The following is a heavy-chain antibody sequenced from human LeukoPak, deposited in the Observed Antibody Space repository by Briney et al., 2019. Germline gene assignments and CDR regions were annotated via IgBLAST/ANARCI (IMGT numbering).Heavy chain of an antibody. D-gene: IGHD6-19*01. CDR3: AQSYEAVAGNFDY. CDR1: GFTFDDYA. CDR2: ISGDGGST. J-gene: IGHJ4*02. V-gene: IGHV3-43*02. Sequence: GGSLRLSCAASGFTFDDYAMHWVRQAPGKGLEWVSLISGDGGSTYYADSVKGRYTISRDNSKNSLYLQMNSLRTEDTALYYCAQSYEAVAGNFDYWGQGILVTVSS.